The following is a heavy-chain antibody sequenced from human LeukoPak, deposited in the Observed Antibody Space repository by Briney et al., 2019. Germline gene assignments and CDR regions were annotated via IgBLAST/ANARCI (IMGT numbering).Heavy chain of an antibody. CDR2: IYPGDSDT. Sequence: GESLKISCKGSGYSFTTYWIGWVRQMPGKGLEWMGLIYPGDSDTRYSPSFQGQVTTSADKSISTAYLQWSSLKASDSAMYYCARPAMASNAFDIWGQGTMVTVSS. D-gene: IGHD5-24*01. CDR3: ARPAMASNAFDI. CDR1: GYSFTTYW. V-gene: IGHV5-51*01. J-gene: IGHJ3*02.